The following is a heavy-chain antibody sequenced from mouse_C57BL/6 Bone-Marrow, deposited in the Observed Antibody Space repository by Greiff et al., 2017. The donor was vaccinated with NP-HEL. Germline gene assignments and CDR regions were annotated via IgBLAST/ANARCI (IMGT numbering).Heavy chain of an antibody. J-gene: IGHJ4*01. Sequence: ESGPGLVKPSQSLSLTCSVTGYSITSGYYWNWIRQFPGNKLEWMGYISYDGSNNYNPSLKNRISITRDTSKNQFFLKLNSVTTEDTATYYCARDQVDYAMDYWGQGTSVTVSS. D-gene: IGHD1-3*01. CDR2: ISYDGSN. V-gene: IGHV3-6*01. CDR3: ARDQVDYAMDY. CDR1: GYSITSGYY.